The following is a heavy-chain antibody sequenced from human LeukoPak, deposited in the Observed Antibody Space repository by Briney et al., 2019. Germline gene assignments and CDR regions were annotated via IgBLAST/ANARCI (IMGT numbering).Heavy chain of an antibody. Sequence: GGSLRLSCAASGFSVSSDYINWFRQAPGKGLEWVSVIYSGGSTYYADSVEGRFTISRDTSKNTLHLHMNNLRPEDTAVYYCVRATSSLAFDIWGQGTEVTVSS. D-gene: IGHD1-1*01. V-gene: IGHV3-53*05. CDR2: IYSGGST. CDR1: GFSVSSDY. CDR3: VRATSSLAFDI. J-gene: IGHJ3*02.